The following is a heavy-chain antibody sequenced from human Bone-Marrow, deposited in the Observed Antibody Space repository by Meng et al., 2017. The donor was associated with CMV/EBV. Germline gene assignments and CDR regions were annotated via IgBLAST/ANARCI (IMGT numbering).Heavy chain of an antibody. CDR2: ISSSGSTI. J-gene: IGHJ4*02. D-gene: IGHD3-3*01. CDR1: GFTFSSYE. V-gene: IGHV3-48*03. Sequence: GESLKISCAASGFTFSSYEMNWVRQAPGKGLEWVSYISSSGSTIYYADSVKGRFTISRDNAKSSLYLQMNSLRAEDTAVYYCGRDRAWNDFWSGYYHYWGQGTLVTVSS. CDR3: GRDRAWNDFWSGYYHY.